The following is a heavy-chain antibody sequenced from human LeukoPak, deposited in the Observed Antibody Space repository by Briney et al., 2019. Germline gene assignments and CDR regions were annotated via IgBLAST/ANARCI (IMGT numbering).Heavy chain of an antibody. CDR3: ARGGGLDV. D-gene: IGHD3-16*01. CDR2: INHNGNVN. V-gene: IGHV3-7*03. CDR1: GFTFSSYW. Sequence: GGSLRLSCAASGFTFSSYWMNWARQAPGKGLEWVASINHNGNVNYYVDSVKGRFTISRDNAKNSLDLQMSNLRAEDTAVYFCARGGGLDVWGQGATVTVSS. J-gene: IGHJ6*02.